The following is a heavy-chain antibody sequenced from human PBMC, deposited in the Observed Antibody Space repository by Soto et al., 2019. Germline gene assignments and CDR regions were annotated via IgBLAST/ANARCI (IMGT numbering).Heavy chain of an antibody. CDR3: ARDISGYYPYYYGMDV. CDR1: GFTFSSYA. CDR2: ISYDGSNK. Sequence: AGGSLRLSCAASGFTFSSYAMHWVRQAPGKGLEWVAVISYDGSNKYYADSVKGRFTISRDNSKNTLYLQMNSLRAEDTAVYYCARDISGYYPYYYGMDVWGQGTTVTVSS. J-gene: IGHJ6*02. D-gene: IGHD3-22*01. V-gene: IGHV3-30-3*01.